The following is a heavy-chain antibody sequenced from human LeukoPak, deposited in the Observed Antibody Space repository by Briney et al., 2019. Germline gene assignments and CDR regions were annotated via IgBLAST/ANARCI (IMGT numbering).Heavy chain of an antibody. V-gene: IGHV4-4*02. CDR3: GRVFDL. J-gene: IGHJ5*02. CDR1: GGSISRNYW. CDR2: VSHSGST. Sequence: PSETLSLTCAVSGGSISRNYWWSWVRQPPGKGLEWVGEVSHSGSTNYNPSLKSRLTISVDTSKNQFSLELTSVTAADTAVYYCGRVFDLWGQGPLVTVSS.